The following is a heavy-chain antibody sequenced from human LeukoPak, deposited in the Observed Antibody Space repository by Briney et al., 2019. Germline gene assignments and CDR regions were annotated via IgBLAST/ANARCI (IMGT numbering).Heavy chain of an antibody. Sequence: SQTLSLTCTVSSGSITSGGYYWNWIRQHPGKGLEWIGYIYYSGSTFYNPSLKSRVTMSVDTSKNQFSLKLSSVTAADTAVYYCARAPKGMTTVRYYYYYYMAVWGEGTTVTVSS. CDR1: SGSITSGGYY. D-gene: IGHD4-11*01. CDR3: ARAPKGMTTVRYYYYYYMAV. CDR2: IYYSGST. J-gene: IGHJ6*03. V-gene: IGHV4-31*03.